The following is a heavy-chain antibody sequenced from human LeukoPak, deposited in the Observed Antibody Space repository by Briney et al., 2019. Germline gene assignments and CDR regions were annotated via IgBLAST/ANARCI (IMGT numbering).Heavy chain of an antibody. CDR1: GFTFSSYS. Sequence: GGSLRLSCAASGFTFSSYSMNWVRQAPGKGLEWVSYISSSSSTIYYADSVKGRFTISRDNAKNSLYLQMNSLRAEDTAVYYCAQNYGSGSYQVDYWGQGTLVTVSS. J-gene: IGHJ4*02. V-gene: IGHV3-48*01. CDR2: ISSSSSTI. D-gene: IGHD3-10*01. CDR3: AQNYGSGSYQVDY.